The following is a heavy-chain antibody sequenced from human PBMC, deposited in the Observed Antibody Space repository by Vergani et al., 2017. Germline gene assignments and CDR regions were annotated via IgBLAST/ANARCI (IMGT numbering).Heavy chain of an antibody. Sequence: DVRLVESGGGVVQPGGSLRLSCAASGFTFSAYSMNWVRQTPGKGLEWISYIGVSDNSIYYADSVMGRFAISRDNARNLLFLQMNSLRTQDTAVYYCAKAGSVTSGSLQYNFYMDVWGKGTTVTVS. CDR1: GFTFSAYS. J-gene: IGHJ6*03. CDR3: AKAGSVTSGSLQYNFYMDV. CDR2: IGVSDNSI. V-gene: IGHV3-48*01. D-gene: IGHD3-10*01.